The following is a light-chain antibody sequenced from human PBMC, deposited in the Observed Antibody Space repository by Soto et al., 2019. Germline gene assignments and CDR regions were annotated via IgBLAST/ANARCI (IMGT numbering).Light chain of an antibody. CDR3: QQYGSSPLT. Sequence: EIVLTQSPGTLSLSPGERATLSCRASQSVSSSYLAWYQQRPGQAPRLLIYDAANRATGIPDRFSGSGSGTDFTLTISRLEPEDFAVYYCQQYGSSPLTFGPGTKVETK. CDR1: QSVSSSY. CDR2: DAA. J-gene: IGKJ3*01. V-gene: IGKV3-20*01.